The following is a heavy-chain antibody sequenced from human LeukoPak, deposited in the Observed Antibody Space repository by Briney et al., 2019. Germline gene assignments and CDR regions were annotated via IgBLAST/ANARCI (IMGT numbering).Heavy chain of an antibody. D-gene: IGHD3-16*02. CDR3: ARGSMITFGGVIGIFDY. CDR2: IYYSGST. Sequence: PSETLSLTCTVSGGSISSYYWSWIRQPPGKGLEWIGYIYYSGSTNYNPSLKSRVTISVDTSKNQFSLKLSSVTAADTAVYYCARGSMITFGGVIGIFDYWGQGTLVTVSS. CDR1: GGSISSYY. J-gene: IGHJ4*02. V-gene: IGHV4-59*01.